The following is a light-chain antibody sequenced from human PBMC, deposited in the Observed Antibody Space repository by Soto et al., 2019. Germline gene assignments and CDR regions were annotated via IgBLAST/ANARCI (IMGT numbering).Light chain of an antibody. CDR3: QQYNSYSLYT. V-gene: IGKV1-5*01. Sequence: DLQMTQSPSTLSASVGDRVTITCRASQSISTWLAWYQQKPGKAPKLLIYDASSLESGVSSRFSGSGSGTEFTRPISSRQPDDFATYYCQQYNSYSLYTFGQGTKLEIE. CDR2: DAS. J-gene: IGKJ2*01. CDR1: QSISTW.